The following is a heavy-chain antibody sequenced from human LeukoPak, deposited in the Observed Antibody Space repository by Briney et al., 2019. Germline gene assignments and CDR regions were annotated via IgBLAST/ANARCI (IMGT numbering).Heavy chain of an antibody. D-gene: IGHD3-22*01. CDR3: ATPSITLVVVISPFDY. V-gene: IGHV3-30*02. Sequence: GGSLRLSCAASGFTFSTFPMHWVRQAPGKGLEWVAFIQDDGGKKNYADSVRGRFTISRDNSKNTVYLQMNSLKADDTAVYFCATPSITLVVVISPFDYWGKGTLVTVSS. CDR2: IQDDGGKK. CDR1: GFTFSTFP. J-gene: IGHJ4*02.